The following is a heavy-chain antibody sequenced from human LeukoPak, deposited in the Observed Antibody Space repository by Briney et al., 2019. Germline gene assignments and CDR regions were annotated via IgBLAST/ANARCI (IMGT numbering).Heavy chain of an antibody. CDR1: GFTFSSYS. CDR2: ISSSSSTI. Sequence: QSGGSLRLSCAASGFTFSSYSMNWVRQAPGKGLEWVSYISSSSSTIYYADSVKGRFTISRDNAKNSLYLQMNSLRAEDTAVYYCARPLNYAPLLGYMDVWGKGTTVTVSS. J-gene: IGHJ6*03. D-gene: IGHD1-7*01. CDR3: ARPLNYAPLLGYMDV. V-gene: IGHV3-48*01.